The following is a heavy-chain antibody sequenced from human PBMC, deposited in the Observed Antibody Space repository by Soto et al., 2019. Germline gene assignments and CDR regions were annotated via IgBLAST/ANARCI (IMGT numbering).Heavy chain of an antibody. V-gene: IGHV4-59*12. CDR1: GGSLSSYY. D-gene: IGHD6-19*01. CDR2: IYYSGST. CDR3: AREDSSGWYY. J-gene: IGHJ4*02. Sequence: PSVTLSLTCTVSGGSLSSYYLSWIRPPPGKGLEWIGYIYYSGSTNYNPSLKSRVTISVDTSKNQFSLKLSSVTAADTAVYYCAREDSSGWYYWGQGTLVTVSS.